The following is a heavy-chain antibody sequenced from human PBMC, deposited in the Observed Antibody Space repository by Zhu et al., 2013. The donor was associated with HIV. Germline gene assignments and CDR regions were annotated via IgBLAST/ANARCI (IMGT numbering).Heavy chain of an antibody. V-gene: IGHV1-8*01. CDR1: GYTFTSYD. J-gene: IGHJ3*02. CDR2: MNPNSGNT. Sequence: QVQLVQSGAEVKKPGASVKVSCKASGYTFTSYDINWVRQATGQGLEWMGWMNPNSGNTGYAQKFQGRVTMTRNTSISTAYMELSSLRSEDTAVYYCAILSIYYDSSGYTNDAFDIWGQGTMVTVSS. D-gene: IGHD3-22*01. CDR3: AILSIYYDSSGYTNDAFDI.